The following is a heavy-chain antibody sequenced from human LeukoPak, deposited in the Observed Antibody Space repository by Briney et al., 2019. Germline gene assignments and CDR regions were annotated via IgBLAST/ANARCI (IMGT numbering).Heavy chain of an antibody. CDR3: AKDNSPGYRNFWFDP. D-gene: IGHD6-13*01. CDR1: GFTFDDYA. J-gene: IGHJ5*02. V-gene: IGHV3-9*01. CDR2: ISWNSGST. Sequence: GGSLRLSCAASGFTFDDYAMHWVRQAPGKGLEWVSGISWNSGSTCAADSVKGRITISRDNAKNSLYLQMNSLSAEDTALYYCAKDNSPGYRNFWFDPWGQGTLVTVSS.